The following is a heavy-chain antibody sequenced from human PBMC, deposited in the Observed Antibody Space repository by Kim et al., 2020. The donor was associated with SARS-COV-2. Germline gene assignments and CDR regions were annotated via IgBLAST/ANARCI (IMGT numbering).Heavy chain of an antibody. CDR2: LSDSGGNT. CDR1: GFTFSSFA. CDR3: GKKGIPARGQGYFDL. V-gene: IGHV3-23*01. Sequence: GGSLRLSCAASGFTFSSFAMTWVRQAPGKGLEWVAVLSDSGGNTFDADSVKGRFTTSRDNSKNTLYLQMNSRGAEDTAVYYCGKKGIPARGQGYFDLWGRGTLVTVCS. D-gene: IGHD6-13*01. J-gene: IGHJ2*01.